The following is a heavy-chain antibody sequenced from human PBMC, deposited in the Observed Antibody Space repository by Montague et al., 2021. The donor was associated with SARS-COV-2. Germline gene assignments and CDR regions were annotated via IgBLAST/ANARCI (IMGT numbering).Heavy chain of an antibody. CDR1: GASISSRSYY. CDR2: KYYSGGT. D-gene: IGHD3-10*01. J-gene: IGHJ6*02. CDR3: ARVRYYGSGTSLGMDV. Sequence: SETLSLTCTVSGASISSRSYYWGWIRQPPGKGLEWIGFKYYSGGTYYNPTLKSRVTISVDTSKNQFSLKLSSVTAADTAVYYCARVRYYGSGTSLGMDVWGQGTTVTVSS. V-gene: IGHV4-39*01.